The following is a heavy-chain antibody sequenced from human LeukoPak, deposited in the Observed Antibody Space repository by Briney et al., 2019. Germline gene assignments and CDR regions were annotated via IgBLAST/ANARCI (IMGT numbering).Heavy chain of an antibody. CDR1: GGTFSSYA. Sequence: ASVKVSCKASGGTFSSYAISWVRQAPGQGLEWMGGIIPIFGTANYAQKFQGRVTITADESTSTAYMELSSLRSEDTAVYYCASLTGYGLFDPWGQGTLVTVSS. CDR3: ASLTGYGLFDP. J-gene: IGHJ5*02. D-gene: IGHD5-12*01. V-gene: IGHV1-69*13. CDR2: IIPIFGTA.